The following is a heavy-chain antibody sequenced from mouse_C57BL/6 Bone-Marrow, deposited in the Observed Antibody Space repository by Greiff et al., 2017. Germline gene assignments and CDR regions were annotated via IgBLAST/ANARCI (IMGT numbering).Heavy chain of an antibody. V-gene: IGHV1-80*01. Sequence: VQLQQSGAELVKPGASVKISCKASGYAFSSYWMNWVKQRPGKGLEWIGQIYPGDGDPNYNGKFKGKATLTADKSSSTAYMQLSSLTSEDSAVYFCAREVTTVVDWYFDVWGTGTTVTVSS. J-gene: IGHJ1*03. D-gene: IGHD1-1*01. CDR3: AREVTTVVDWYFDV. CDR1: GYAFSSYW. CDR2: IYPGDGDP.